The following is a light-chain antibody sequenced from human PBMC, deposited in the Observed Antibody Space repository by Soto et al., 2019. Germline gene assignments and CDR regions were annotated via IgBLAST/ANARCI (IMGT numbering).Light chain of an antibody. V-gene: IGKV1-8*01. Sequence: IRMTQSPSSLSASTGDRVTITCRASQDISTYLAWYQQKPGKAPRLLIYVASTLQSGVPSRFTGSRSGTDFTLPITSLQSEDVATYYCQQYHNYPYTFGQGTELEI. CDR2: VAS. CDR1: QDISTY. CDR3: QQYHNYPYT. J-gene: IGKJ2*01.